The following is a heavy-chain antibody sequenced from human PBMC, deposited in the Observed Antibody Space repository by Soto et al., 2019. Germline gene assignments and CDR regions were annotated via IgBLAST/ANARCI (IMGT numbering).Heavy chain of an antibody. D-gene: IGHD2-2*01. CDR3: ARRHPGTYCSSTSCSNRTYYYYYMDV. V-gene: IGHV3-21*01. CDR2: ISSSSSYI. J-gene: IGHJ6*03. Sequence: GGSLRLSCAASGFTFSSYSMNWVRQAPGKGLEWVSSISSSSSYIYYADSVKGRFTISRDNAKNSLYLQMNSLRAEDTAVYYWARRHPGTYCSSTSCSNRTYYYYYMDVWGKGTTVTVSS. CDR1: GFTFSSYS.